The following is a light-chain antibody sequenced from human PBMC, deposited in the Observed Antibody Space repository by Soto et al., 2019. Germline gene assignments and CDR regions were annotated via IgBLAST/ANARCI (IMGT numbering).Light chain of an antibody. CDR2: RNN. CDR3: ATWDDSLNGFYV. Sequence: QSVLTQPPSASGTPGQWVTISCSGSTSNIGSNYVYWYQQLPGTAPKLLIYRNNQRPSGVPDRFSGSKPGTSASLAISGLRSDDEADYFCATWDDSLNGFYVFGTGTKVTVL. CDR1: TSNIGSNY. V-gene: IGLV1-47*01. J-gene: IGLJ1*01.